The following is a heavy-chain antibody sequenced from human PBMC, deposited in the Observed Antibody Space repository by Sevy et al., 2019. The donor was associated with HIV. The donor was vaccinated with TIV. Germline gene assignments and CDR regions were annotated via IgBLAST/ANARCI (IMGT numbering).Heavy chain of an antibody. CDR3: ARAFCSGGRCYSLAY. D-gene: IGHD2-15*01. V-gene: IGHV1-18*01. Sequence: ASVKVSCKVSGYTFSTYRITWVRQAPGQGLECMGWISPHNGDTNYARKLQGKVSMTTDTSTTTAYMELRGLTSDDTALYYCARAFCSGGRCYSLAYWGQGTLVTVSS. J-gene: IGHJ4*02. CDR2: ISPHNGDT. CDR1: GYTFSTYR.